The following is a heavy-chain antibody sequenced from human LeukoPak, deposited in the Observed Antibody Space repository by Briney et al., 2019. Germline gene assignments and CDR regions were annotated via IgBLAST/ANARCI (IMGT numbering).Heavy chain of an antibody. CDR3: ARVFYDSTFDY. D-gene: IGHD5/OR15-5a*01. Sequence: SETLSLTCAVSGGSISSGGYSWSWIRQPPGKGLEWIGYIYHSGSTYYNPSLKSRVTISVDRSKNQFSLKLSSVTAADTAVYYYARVFYDSTFDYWGQGTLVTVSS. CDR1: GGSISSGGYS. CDR2: IYHSGST. V-gene: IGHV4-30-2*01. J-gene: IGHJ4*02.